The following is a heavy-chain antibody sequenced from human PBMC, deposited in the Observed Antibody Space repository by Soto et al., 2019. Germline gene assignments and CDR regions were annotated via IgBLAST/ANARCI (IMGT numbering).Heavy chain of an antibody. CDR3: ARRHLAVAVSPWFDP. CDR1: GLSITDSEMG. CDR2: IDSSGEK. J-gene: IGHJ5*02. Sequence: QVTLKESGPVLVKPTETLTLRCTASGLSITDSEMGVSWIRQPPGQPLEWLAHIDSSGEKSYRTFLKSRLATSKDTSKSQIVLTMTNMDPADTATYYCARRHLAVAVSPWFDPWGQGIPVTVSS. D-gene: IGHD6-19*01. V-gene: IGHV2-26*01.